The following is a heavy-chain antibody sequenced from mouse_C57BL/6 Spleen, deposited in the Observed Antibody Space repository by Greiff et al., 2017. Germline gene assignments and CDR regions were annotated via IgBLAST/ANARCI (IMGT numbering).Heavy chain of an antibody. CDR1: GYTFTDYY. V-gene: IGHV1-26*01. CDR2: INPNNGGT. Sequence: VQLQQSGPELVKPGASVKISCKASGYTFTDYYMNWVKQSHGKSLEWIGDINPNNGGTSYNQKFKGKATLTVEKSSSTAYMELRSLTSYDSAVYYFARSGISYWYFDVWGTGTTVTVSS. CDR3: ARSGISYWYFDV. J-gene: IGHJ1*03. D-gene: IGHD1-1*01.